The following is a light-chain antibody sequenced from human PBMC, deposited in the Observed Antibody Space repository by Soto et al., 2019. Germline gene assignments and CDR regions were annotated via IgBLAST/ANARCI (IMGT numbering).Light chain of an antibody. CDR3: QQYYNSPRT. J-gene: IGKJ1*01. CDR2: WAS. Sequence: DIVMTQSPDSLAVSLGERATVKCKSSQIVLSSSNNKNYLAWYQNKEGQPPKLLIYWASTRESGVPERFSGSGSGTDFDLTISSLQAEDVALYYCQQYYNSPRTFGPGTKVDIK. CDR1: QIVLSSSNNKNY. V-gene: IGKV4-1*01.